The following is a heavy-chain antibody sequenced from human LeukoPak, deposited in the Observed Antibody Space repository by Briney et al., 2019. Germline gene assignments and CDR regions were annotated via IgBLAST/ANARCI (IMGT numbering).Heavy chain of an antibody. CDR1: GFTFDDYA. D-gene: IGHD6-13*01. V-gene: IGHV3-9*01. CDR2: ISWNSGSI. CDR3: AKGAVIAAAGPFDY. Sequence: GRSLRLSCAASGFTFDDYAMHWVRQAPGKGLEWVSGISWNSGSIGYADSVKGRFTISGDNAKNSLYLQMNSLRAEDTALYYCAKGAVIAAAGPFDYWGQGTLVTVSS. J-gene: IGHJ4*02.